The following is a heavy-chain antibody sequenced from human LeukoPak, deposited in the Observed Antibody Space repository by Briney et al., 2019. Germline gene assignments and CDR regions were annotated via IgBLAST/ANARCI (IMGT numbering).Heavy chain of an antibody. D-gene: IGHD1-26*01. CDR1: IDSFSNYH. CDR3: AGGQGATVPQVGKNWFDP. J-gene: IGHJ5*02. V-gene: IGHV4-34*01. Sequence: SETLSLTCAVYIDSFSNYHWNWIRQTPAKGMEWIGEVNESGGTNIIPSLRSRVILSVDTSKNQFSLKLISVTVADTAIYYCAGGQGATVPQVGKNWFDPWGQGTRVTVSS. CDR2: VNESGGT.